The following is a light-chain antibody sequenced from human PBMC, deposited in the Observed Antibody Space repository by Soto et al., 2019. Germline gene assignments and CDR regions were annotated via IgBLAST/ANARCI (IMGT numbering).Light chain of an antibody. V-gene: IGKV3-20*01. CDR2: GTS. J-gene: IGKJ1*01. CDR1: QSVSSSY. Sequence: ETVLTQSPGTLSLSPGEGGTLSCRASQSVSSSYLAWYQQKPGQAPRLLIYGTSSRATGIPDRFSGSGSGTDFTLTISRLEPEDFAVYYCQQYGSSPWTFGQGTKVDIK. CDR3: QQYGSSPWT.